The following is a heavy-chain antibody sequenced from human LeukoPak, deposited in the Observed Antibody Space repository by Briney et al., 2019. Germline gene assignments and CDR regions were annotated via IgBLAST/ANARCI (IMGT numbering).Heavy chain of an antibody. D-gene: IGHD3-10*01. CDR3: ARDRPLWFGELSSSPMYYFDY. Sequence: SETLSLTCTVSGGSISSYYWSWIRQPPGKGLEWIAYIYYSGSTNYNPSLKSRVTISVDTSKNQFSLKLSSVTAADTAVYYCARDRPLWFGELSSSPMYYFDYWGQGTLVTVSS. CDR1: GGSISSYY. V-gene: IGHV4-59*01. J-gene: IGHJ4*02. CDR2: IYYSGST.